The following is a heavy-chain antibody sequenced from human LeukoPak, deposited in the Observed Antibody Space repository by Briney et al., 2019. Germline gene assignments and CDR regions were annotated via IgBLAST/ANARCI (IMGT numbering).Heavy chain of an antibody. CDR1: GGSISSSSYY. CDR3: ARDLRSSNTNYYYYYMDV. Sequence: SGTLSLTCTVSGGSISSSSYYWGWIRQPPGKGLEWIGSIYYSGSTYYNPSLKSRVTISVDTSKNQFSLKLSSVTAADTAVYYCARDLRSSNTNYYYYYMDVWGKGTTVTVSS. V-gene: IGHV4-39*07. J-gene: IGHJ6*03. D-gene: IGHD6-13*01. CDR2: IYYSGST.